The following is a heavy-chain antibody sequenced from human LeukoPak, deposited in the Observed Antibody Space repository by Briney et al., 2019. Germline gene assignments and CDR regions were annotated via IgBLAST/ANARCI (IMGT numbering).Heavy chain of an antibody. CDR2: IYAGGST. V-gene: IGHV3-66*01. D-gene: IGHD3-22*01. J-gene: IGHJ3*02. Sequence: PGGSLRLSCAASGFTVSSSYMSWVRQAPGKGLEWVSVIYAGGSTYYADSVKGRFTISRDNSRNSLYLQMNSLRVEDTAVYYCARNFYETTGFYYDAFDIWGQGTAVTVSS. CDR1: GFTVSSSY. CDR3: ARNFYETTGFYYDAFDI.